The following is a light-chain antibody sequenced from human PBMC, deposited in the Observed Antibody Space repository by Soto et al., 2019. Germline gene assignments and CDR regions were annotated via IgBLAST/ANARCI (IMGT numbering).Light chain of an antibody. CDR3: QQYHKWPPIT. J-gene: IGKJ5*01. CDR1: QSFLYSSNNKNY. Sequence: DIVMTQSPDSLAVSLGERATINCKSSQSFLYSSNNKNYLAWYQQKPGQPPKLLIYWASTRESGVPDRFSGSGSGTEFTLTISSLQSEDSAVYYCQQYHKWPPITFGQGTRLEIK. V-gene: IGKV4-1*01. CDR2: WAS.